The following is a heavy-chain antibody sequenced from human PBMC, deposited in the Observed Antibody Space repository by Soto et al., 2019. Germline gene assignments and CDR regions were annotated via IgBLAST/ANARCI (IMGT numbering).Heavy chain of an antibody. Sequence: EVQLVEAGGGLVQPGGSLRLSCAASGFIFSSYDMHWVRQATGKGLEWVSGIGSAGDTYYPGSVEGRFTISRENAKNSLYLQMNSLRAGDTAVYYCARAKSSSWSSLSYYGMDVWGQGTTVTVSS. CDR2: IGSAGDT. CDR3: ARAKSSSWSSLSYYGMDV. J-gene: IGHJ6*02. D-gene: IGHD6-13*01. V-gene: IGHV3-13*04. CDR1: GFIFSSYD.